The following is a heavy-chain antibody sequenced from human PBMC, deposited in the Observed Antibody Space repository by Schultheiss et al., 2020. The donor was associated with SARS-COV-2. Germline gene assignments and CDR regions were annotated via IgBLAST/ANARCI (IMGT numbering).Heavy chain of an antibody. CDR3: ARGSVELDF. D-gene: IGHD3-10*01. CDR2: ISSSSTI. CDR1: GFTFSSQS. Sequence: GESLKISCAGSGFTFSSQSMNWVRQAPGKGLEWVSSISSSSTIYYADSVKGRFTISRDNSKNTLYLQMNSLRPEDTGVYYCARGSVELDFWGQGTLVTVSS. J-gene: IGHJ4*02. V-gene: IGHV3-69-1*02.